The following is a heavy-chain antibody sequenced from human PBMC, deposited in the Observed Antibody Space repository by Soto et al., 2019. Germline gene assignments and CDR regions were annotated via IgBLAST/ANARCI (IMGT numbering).Heavy chain of an antibody. CDR3: ARLSGCSSASCYTHMDV. Sequence: GESLKISCKGSGYSFTSYWIGWVRQMPGKGLEWMGIIYPGDSDTRYSPSFQGQVTISADKSISTAYLQWSSLKASDTAMYYCARLSGCSSASCYTHMDVWGQGTTVTVSS. CDR1: GYSFTSYW. V-gene: IGHV5-51*01. J-gene: IGHJ6*02. CDR2: IYPGDSDT. D-gene: IGHD2-2*02.